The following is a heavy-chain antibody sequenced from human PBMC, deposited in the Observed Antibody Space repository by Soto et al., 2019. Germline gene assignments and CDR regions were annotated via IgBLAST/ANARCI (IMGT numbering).Heavy chain of an antibody. CDR2: IWYDGSNK. Sequence: QVQLVESGGGVVQPGRSLRLSCAASGFTFSSYGMHWVRQAPGKGLEWVAVIWYDGSNKYYADSVKGRFTISRDNSKNTLYLQMNRLRAEDTAVYYCARDQKYSSSSGGFDYWGQGTLVTVSS. J-gene: IGHJ4*02. V-gene: IGHV3-33*01. D-gene: IGHD6-6*01. CDR1: GFTFSSYG. CDR3: ARDQKYSSSSGGFDY.